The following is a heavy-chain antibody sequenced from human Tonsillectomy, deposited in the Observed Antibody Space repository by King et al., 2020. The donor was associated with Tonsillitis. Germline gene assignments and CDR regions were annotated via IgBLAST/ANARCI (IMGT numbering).Heavy chain of an antibody. Sequence: QLVQSGGGLVQPGGSLKLSCAASGFTFSGSAMHWVRQASGKGLEWVGRIRSKANSYATAYAASVKGRFTISRDDSKNTAYLQMNSLKTEDTAVYYCTRIYGGNSRPGDQRYYFDYWGQGTLVTVSS. CDR2: IRSKANSYAT. J-gene: IGHJ4*02. V-gene: IGHV3-73*01. CDR3: TRIYGGNSRPGDQRYYFDY. D-gene: IGHD4-23*01. CDR1: GFTFSGSA.